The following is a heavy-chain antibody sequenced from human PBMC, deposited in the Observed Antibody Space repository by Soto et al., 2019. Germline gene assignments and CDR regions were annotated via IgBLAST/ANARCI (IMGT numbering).Heavy chain of an antibody. J-gene: IGHJ6*02. D-gene: IGHD6-19*01. V-gene: IGHV3-73*01. Sequence: GGSLRLSCAASGFTFSGSAMHWVRQASGRGLEWVGRIRSKANSYATAYAASVKGGFTISRDDSKNTAYLQMNSLKTEDTAVHYCTRGQWLAQGYYYYYGMDVWGQGTTVTVSS. CDR3: TRGQWLAQGYYYYYGMDV. CDR2: IRSKANSYAT. CDR1: GFTFSGSA.